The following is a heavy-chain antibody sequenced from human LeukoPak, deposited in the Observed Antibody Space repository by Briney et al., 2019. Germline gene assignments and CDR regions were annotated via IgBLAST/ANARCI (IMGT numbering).Heavy chain of an antibody. CDR1: GGSMSSHY. D-gene: IGHD3-22*01. Sequence: SETLTLTCTVSGGSMSSHYWSWIRQPPGKGLEWIGYRYYSGSTKYNPSLKSRVTISVDTSKNQFSMKLSSVTAADTAVYYCARLYDSSGYTNWLDPWGQGTLVTVSS. J-gene: IGHJ5*02. CDR3: ARLYDSSGYTNWLDP. CDR2: RYYSGST. V-gene: IGHV4-59*11.